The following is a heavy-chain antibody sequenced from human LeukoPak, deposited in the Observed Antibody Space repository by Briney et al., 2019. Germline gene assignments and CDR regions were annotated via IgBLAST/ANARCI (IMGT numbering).Heavy chain of an antibody. J-gene: IGHJ4*02. CDR1: GFTFSTFA. D-gene: IGHD6-19*01. CDR3: ADSSGWPESDY. V-gene: IGHV3-23*01. CDR2: IFPSGGEI. Sequence: GGSLRLSCAASGFTFSTFAMIWVRQPPGKGLEWVSSIFPSGGEIHYADSVRGRFTISRDNSKSTLSLQMNSLRAEDTAVYYCADSSGWPESDYWGQGTLVTVSS.